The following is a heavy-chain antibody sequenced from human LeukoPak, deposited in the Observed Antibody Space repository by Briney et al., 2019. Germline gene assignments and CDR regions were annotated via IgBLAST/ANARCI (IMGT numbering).Heavy chain of an antibody. CDR1: GYTFTSYD. V-gene: IGHV1-8*01. CDR3: ARGPPNWGYDY. D-gene: IGHD7-27*01. J-gene: IGHJ4*02. CDR2: MSPNSGDT. Sequence: ASVKVSCKASGYTFTSYDFNWVRQATGQRPEWMGWMSPNSGDTGYAQKFQDRVSMTRNTSISTAYMELSSLRSDDTAVYYCARGPPNWGYDYWGPGTLVTVSS.